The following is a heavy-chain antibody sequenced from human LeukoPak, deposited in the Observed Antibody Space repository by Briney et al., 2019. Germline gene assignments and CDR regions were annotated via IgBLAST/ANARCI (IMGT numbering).Heavy chain of an antibody. CDR2: IYQSGST. Sequence: PSETLSLTCTVSYYSISTGYFWGWVRQPPGKGLGWIGSIYQSGSTYYSPSLERRVTISVDTSKNQFSLSLSSVTAADTAVYFCARDRVGIRPYYMDVWGKGTTVTVSS. J-gene: IGHJ6*03. CDR1: YYSISTGYF. CDR3: ARDRVGIRPYYMDV. V-gene: IGHV4-38-2*02. D-gene: IGHD1-26*01.